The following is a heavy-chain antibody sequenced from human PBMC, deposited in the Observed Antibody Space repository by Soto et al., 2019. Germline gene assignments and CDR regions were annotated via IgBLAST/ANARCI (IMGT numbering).Heavy chain of an antibody. D-gene: IGHD5-18*01. J-gene: IGHJ4*02. CDR1: GFTVTSYY. CDR3: ARPNRGYSYGTFDY. Sequence: ASEKVSCKASGFTVTSYYMHWVRQAPGQGPEWMGLINPSDGSTTYAQKFQGRVTMTSDTSTSTLYMELSSLRSEDTAVYYCARPNRGYSYGTFDYWGQGTLVTVSS. V-gene: IGHV1-46*01. CDR2: INPSDGST.